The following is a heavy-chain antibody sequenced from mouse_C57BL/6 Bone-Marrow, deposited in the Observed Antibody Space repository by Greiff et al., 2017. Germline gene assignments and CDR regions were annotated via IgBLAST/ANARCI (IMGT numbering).Heavy chain of an antibody. D-gene: IGHD2-4*01. J-gene: IGHJ4*01. CDR1: GYAFSSSW. CDR3: ARYDYDGYYYAMDY. Sequence: VQLQQSGPELVKPGASVKISCKASGYAFSSSWMNWVKQRPGTGLEWIGRIYPGDGDTNYNGKFKGKATLTADKSSSTAYMQLSSLTSEDSAVYFCARYDYDGYYYAMDYWGQGTSVTVSS. V-gene: IGHV1-82*01. CDR2: IYPGDGDT.